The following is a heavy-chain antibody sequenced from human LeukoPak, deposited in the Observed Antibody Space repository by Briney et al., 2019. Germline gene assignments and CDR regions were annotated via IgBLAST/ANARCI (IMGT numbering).Heavy chain of an antibody. J-gene: IGHJ4*02. CDR3: AKDVTTGTLALDY. Sequence: GGSLRLSCAASGFTFSGYSMNWVRQAPGKGLEWVSYIVTSGSTIYYADSVKGRFTISRDNAKNSLYLQMNSLRDEDAAVYYCAKDVTTGTLALDYWGQGTLVTVSS. V-gene: IGHV3-48*02. D-gene: IGHD1-1*01. CDR1: GFTFSGYS. CDR2: IVTSGSTI.